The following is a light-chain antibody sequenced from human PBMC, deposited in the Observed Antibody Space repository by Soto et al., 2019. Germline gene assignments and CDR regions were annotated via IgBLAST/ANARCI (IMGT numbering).Light chain of an antibody. CDR1: SRDVGGYNY. CDR2: EVS. V-gene: IGLV2-8*01. Sequence: QSALTQPPSASGSTGQSVTISCTGTSRDVGGYNYVSWYQQHPGKAPKLMIYEVSKRPSGVPDRFSGSKSGNTASLTVSGLQAEDEADYYCSSYAGSNNLVFGGGTKLTVL. J-gene: IGLJ2*01. CDR3: SSYAGSNNLV.